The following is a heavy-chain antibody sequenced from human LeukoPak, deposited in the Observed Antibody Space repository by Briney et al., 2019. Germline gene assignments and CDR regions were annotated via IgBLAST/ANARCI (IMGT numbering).Heavy chain of an antibody. CDR2: IYYSGST. CDR1: GGSISSSSYY. Sequence: SETLSLTCTVSGGSISSSSYYWGWIRQPPGKGLEWIGSIYYSGSTYYNPSPKSRVTISVDTSKNQFSLKLSSVTAADTAVYYCARSRSSYWYFDLWGRGTLVTVSS. V-gene: IGHV4-39*01. J-gene: IGHJ2*01. CDR3: ARSRSSYWYFDL.